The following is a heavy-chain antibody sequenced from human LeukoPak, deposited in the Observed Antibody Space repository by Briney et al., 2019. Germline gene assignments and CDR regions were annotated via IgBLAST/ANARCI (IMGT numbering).Heavy chain of an antibody. CDR1: GGSISRGSYY. CDR2: VYNSGST. CDR3: AREPSMVRGVIITDY. Sequence: SETLSLTCIVSGGSISRGSYYWNWIRQPAGKGLEWMGRVYNSGSTNYNPSLKSRVTISTDMSKNQFSLKLSSVTAADTAVYYCAREPSMVRGVIITDYWGQGTLVTVSS. D-gene: IGHD3-10*01. J-gene: IGHJ4*02. V-gene: IGHV4-61*02.